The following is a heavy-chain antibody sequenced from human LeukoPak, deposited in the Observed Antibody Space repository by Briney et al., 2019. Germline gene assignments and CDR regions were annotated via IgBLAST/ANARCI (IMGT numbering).Heavy chain of an antibody. CDR1: GGSISSGGYY. CDR3: ARAAYDFWSGPRDRFDY. Sequence: SETLSLTCTVSGGSISSGGYYWGWIRQHPGKGLEWIGYIYYSGSTYYNPSLKSRVTISVDTSKNQFSLKLSSVTAADTAVYYCARAAYDFWSGPRDRFDYWGQGTLVTVSS. J-gene: IGHJ4*02. V-gene: IGHV4-30-4*08. D-gene: IGHD3-3*01. CDR2: IYYSGST.